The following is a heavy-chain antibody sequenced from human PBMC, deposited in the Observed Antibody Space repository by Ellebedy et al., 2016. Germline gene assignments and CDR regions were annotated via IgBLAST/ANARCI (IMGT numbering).Heavy chain of an antibody. CDR3: ARGGRDYDMLTGYYSSHWYFDL. CDR2: IKEDGSEK. D-gene: IGHD3-9*01. CDR1: GFTFSKDW. J-gene: IGHJ2*01. Sequence: GESLKISXAASGFTFSKDWMSWVRQAPGKGPEWVANIKEDGSEKYYVDSVKGRFIISRDNAKNSLYLQMNSLRAEDTAVYYCARGGRDYDMLTGYYSSHWYFDLWGRGTLVTVSS. V-gene: IGHV3-7*01.